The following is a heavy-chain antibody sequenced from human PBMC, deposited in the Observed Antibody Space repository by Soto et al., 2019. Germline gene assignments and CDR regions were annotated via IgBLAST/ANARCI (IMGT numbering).Heavy chain of an antibody. D-gene: IGHD5-12*01. Sequence: VQLVQSGAEVKKPGASVKVSCKSSGDSFNDYYLHWVRQAPGQGLEWMGWINPNSGVTKYAQKLQGWVTMTRDTSIRRVYMELSRLRSDDTAVYYCARESGGATATLDYYYFYMDVWGKGTTVTVSS. J-gene: IGHJ6*03. CDR2: INPNSGVT. CDR1: GDSFNDYY. V-gene: IGHV1-2*04. CDR3: ARESGGATATLDYYYFYMDV.